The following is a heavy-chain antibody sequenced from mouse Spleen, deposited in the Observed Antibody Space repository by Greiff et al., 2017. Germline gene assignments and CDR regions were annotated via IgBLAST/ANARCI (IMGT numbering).Heavy chain of an antibody. J-gene: IGHJ4*01. D-gene: IGHD2-4*01. CDR2: INPNNGGT. Sequence: EVQLVESGPELVKPGASVKIPCKASGYTFTDYNMDWVKQSHGKSLEWIGDINPNNGGTIYNQKFKGKATLTVDKSSSTAYMELRSLTSEDTAVYYCARWYDYDPAMDYWGQGTSVTVSS. CDR1: GYTFTDYN. CDR3: ARWYDYDPAMDY. V-gene: IGHV1-18*01.